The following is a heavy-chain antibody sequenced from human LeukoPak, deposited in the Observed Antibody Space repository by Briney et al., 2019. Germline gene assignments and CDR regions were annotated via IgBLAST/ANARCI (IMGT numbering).Heavy chain of an antibody. CDR1: GFTFSSSA. J-gene: IGHJ4*02. D-gene: IGHD3-22*01. CDR3: AKLLSGYDY. V-gene: IGHV3-23*01. CDR2: ISGSGTST. Sequence: GGSLRLSCAASGFTFSSSAMSWVRQAPGKGLEWVSSISGSGTSTYYADSVKGRFTISRDNSKNTLYLQMNSLRAEDTAVYYCAKLLSGYDYWGQGTLVTVSS.